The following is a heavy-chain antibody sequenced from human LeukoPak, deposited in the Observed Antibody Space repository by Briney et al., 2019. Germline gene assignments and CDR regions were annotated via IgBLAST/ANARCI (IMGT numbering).Heavy chain of an antibody. J-gene: IGHJ4*02. CDR1: GITFSSYA. CDR3: ARDRATMIVVIIAFDY. D-gene: IGHD3-22*01. CDR2: ISFDGNNK. V-gene: IGHV3-30-3*01. Sequence: TGGSLRLSCAASGITFSSYAMHWVRQAPGKGLEWVAAISFDGNNKYYADSVKGRFTISRDNSKNTLYLQMNSLRAEDTAVYYCARDRATMIVVIIAFDYWGQGTLVTVSS.